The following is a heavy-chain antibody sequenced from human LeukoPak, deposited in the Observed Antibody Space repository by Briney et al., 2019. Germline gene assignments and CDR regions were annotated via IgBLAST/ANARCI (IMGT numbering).Heavy chain of an antibody. D-gene: IGHD3-16*02. V-gene: IGHV3-23*01. J-gene: IGHJ4*02. CDR1: GFTFNNYG. CDR3: ARLLGPLDYVWGSSRSK. CDR2: IRGSGVRT. Sequence: PGGSLRLSCAASGFTFNNYGMSWVRQAPGKGLEWVSGIRGSGVRTYHADSVKGRFTISRDNSKNTVYLQMNSLRDDDTAVYYCARLLGPLDYVWGSSRSKWGQGTLVTVSS.